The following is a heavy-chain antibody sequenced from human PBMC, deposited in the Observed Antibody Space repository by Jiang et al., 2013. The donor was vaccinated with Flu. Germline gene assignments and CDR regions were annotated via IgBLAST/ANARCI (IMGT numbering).Heavy chain of an antibody. CDR3: ARTIAAAGTYYYYYGMDV. J-gene: IGHJ6*04. Sequence: KPTQTLTLTCTFSGFSLSTSGMCVSWIRQPPGKALEWLARIDWDDDKYYSTSLKTRLTISKDTSKNQVVLTMTNMDPVDTATYYCARTIAAAGTYYYYYGMDVWGKGTTVTVSS. V-gene: IGHV2-70*11. CDR2: IDWDDDK. D-gene: IGHD6-13*01. CDR1: GFSLSTSGMC.